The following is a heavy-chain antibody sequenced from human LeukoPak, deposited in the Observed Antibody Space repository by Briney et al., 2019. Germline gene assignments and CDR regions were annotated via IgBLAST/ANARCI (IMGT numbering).Heavy chain of an antibody. D-gene: IGHD2-2*01. Sequence: SETLSLTCTVSGGSISSFYWSWIRQSPGKGLEWIGFIYSNGSTNYNPSLKSRVTISVDTSKNQFSLKLSPMTAADTAVYYCARRYCNSISCYHMDVWGKGTTVTVSS. CDR2: IYSNGST. J-gene: IGHJ6*03. CDR3: ARRYCNSISCYHMDV. CDR1: GGSISSFY. V-gene: IGHV4-4*09.